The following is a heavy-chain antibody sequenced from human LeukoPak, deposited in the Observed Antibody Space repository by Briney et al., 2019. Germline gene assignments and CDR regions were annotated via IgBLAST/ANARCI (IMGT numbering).Heavy chain of an antibody. CDR1: GFTFSSSW. CDR3: ARDDRPYGHDFDY. D-gene: IGHD4-17*01. V-gene: IGHV3-74*01. Sequence: GGSLRLSCAVSGFTFSSSWMHWVRQAPGKGLVWVSHIKTDGSTTAYADSVKGRFTISRDNAKNTLYLQMNSLRAEDTALYYCARDDRPYGHDFDYWGQGTLVTVSS. J-gene: IGHJ4*02. CDR2: IKTDGSTT.